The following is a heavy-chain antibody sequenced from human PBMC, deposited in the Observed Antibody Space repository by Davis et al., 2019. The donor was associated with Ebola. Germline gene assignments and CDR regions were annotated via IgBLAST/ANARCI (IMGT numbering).Heavy chain of an antibody. CDR1: GGSFSGYY. V-gene: IGHV4-34*01. CDR2: INHSGST. D-gene: IGHD3-10*01. J-gene: IGHJ4*02. Sequence: MPSETLSLTCAVYGGSFSGYYWSWIRQPPGKGLEWIGEINHSGSTNYNPSLKSRVTISVDTSKNQFSLKLSSGTAADTAVYYCARGGDGPFDYWGQGTLVTVSS. CDR3: ARGGDGPFDY.